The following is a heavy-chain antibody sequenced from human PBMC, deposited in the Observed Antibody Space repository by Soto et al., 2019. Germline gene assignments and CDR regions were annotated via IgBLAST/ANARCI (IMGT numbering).Heavy chain of an antibody. CDR3: ASGLMVWNGVWGSYRPYPYNWFDP. Sequence: PSQNLSLTCAISGDSVSSNSAAWNWIRQSPSRGLEWLGRTYYRSKWYNDYAVSVKSRITINPDTSKNQFSLQLTSVTPEDTAVYYCASGLMVWNGVWGSYRPYPYNWFDPWGQGTLVTVSS. V-gene: IGHV6-1*01. D-gene: IGHD3-16*02. CDR2: TYYRSKWYN. CDR1: GDSVSSNSAA. J-gene: IGHJ5*02.